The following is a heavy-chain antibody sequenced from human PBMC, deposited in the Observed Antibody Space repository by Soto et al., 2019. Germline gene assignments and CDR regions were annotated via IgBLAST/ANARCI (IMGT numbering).Heavy chain of an antibody. Sequence: QVQLQESGPGLVTPSETLSLTCSVSGGSITGHYWNWIRQPPGKGLEWIGYIYHSGSTTYNPSLRSRFTISVDTSKSQFSLKLSSVTAADTAMYYCAKLYSTSWFGNWFDSWGQGSLVTVSS. CDR3: AKLYSTSWFGNWFDS. J-gene: IGHJ5*01. V-gene: IGHV4-59*11. CDR2: IYHSGST. D-gene: IGHD2-2*01. CDR1: GGSITGHY.